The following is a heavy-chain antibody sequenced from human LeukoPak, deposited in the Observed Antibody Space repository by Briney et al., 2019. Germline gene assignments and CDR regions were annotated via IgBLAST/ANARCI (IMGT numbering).Heavy chain of an antibody. D-gene: IGHD1-26*01. CDR2: MNPNSGNK. J-gene: IGHJ4*02. V-gene: IGHV1-8*01. CDR1: GYTFTNYD. Sequence: ASVKVSCKASGYTFTNYDINWVRQASGLGLEWMGWMNPNSGNKDYAQKYRGRIIMTRNTSISTAFLELSSLRSEDTVIYYCARGGKLGAHDIWGQGSLVTVSS. CDR3: ARGGKLGAHDI.